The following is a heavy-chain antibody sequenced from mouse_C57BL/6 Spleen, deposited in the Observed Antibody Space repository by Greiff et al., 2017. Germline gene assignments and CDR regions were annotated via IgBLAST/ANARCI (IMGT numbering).Heavy chain of an antibody. D-gene: IGHD2-3*01. J-gene: IGHJ4*01. Sequence: QVQLQQSGAELVKPGASVKMSCKASGYTFTTHPIEWMKQNHGKSLEWIGNFHPYNDDTKYNEKFKGKATLTVEKSSSTVYLELSRLTSDDSAVYYCARRGLYDGYYYAMDYWGQGTSVTVSS. CDR3: ARRGLYDGYYYAMDY. CDR1: GYTFTTHP. CDR2: FHPYNDDT. V-gene: IGHV1-47*01.